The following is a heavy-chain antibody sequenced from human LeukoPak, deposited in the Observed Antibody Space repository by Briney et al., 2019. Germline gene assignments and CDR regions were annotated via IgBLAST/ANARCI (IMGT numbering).Heavy chain of an antibody. J-gene: IGHJ3*02. CDR3: ARVYCSSTSCYNLDAFDI. V-gene: IGHV3-48*02. CDR2: IISSSSTI. Sequence: GGSLRLSCAASGFTFSSYSMNWVRQAPGKGLEWVSYIISSSSTINYADSVKGRFTISRDNAKNSLYLQMNSLRDEDTAVYYCARVYCSSTSCYNLDAFDIWGQGTMVTVSS. CDR1: GFTFSSYS. D-gene: IGHD2-2*01.